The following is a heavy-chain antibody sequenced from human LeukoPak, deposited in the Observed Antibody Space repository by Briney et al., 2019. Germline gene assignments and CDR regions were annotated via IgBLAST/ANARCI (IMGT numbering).Heavy chain of an antibody. V-gene: IGHV1-3*01. Sequence: GASDPVSCKDSGYTFTRYAMHWVRQAPGQRLEGTGWINAGNGNTKYSQKFQGRVTITRDTSASTAYMELSSLRSEDTAVYYCARVPIWFGELNWFDPWGQGTLVTASS. D-gene: IGHD3-10*01. J-gene: IGHJ5*02. CDR3: ARVPIWFGELNWFDP. CDR2: INAGNGNT. CDR1: GYTFTRYA.